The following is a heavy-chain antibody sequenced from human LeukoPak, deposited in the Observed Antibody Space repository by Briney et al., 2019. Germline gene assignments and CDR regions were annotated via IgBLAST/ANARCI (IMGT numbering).Heavy chain of an antibody. CDR1: GGSISSYY. CDR3: ARDNPLWSPPHGSGNDAFDI. CDR2: IYYSGST. Sequence: SETLSLTCTVSGGSISSYYWSWIRQPPGKGLEWIGYIYYSGSTNYNPSLKSRVTISVDTSKNQFSLKLSSVTAADTAVYYCARDNPLWSPPHGSGNDAFDIWGQGTMVTVSS. J-gene: IGHJ3*02. V-gene: IGHV4-59*12. D-gene: IGHD3-10*01.